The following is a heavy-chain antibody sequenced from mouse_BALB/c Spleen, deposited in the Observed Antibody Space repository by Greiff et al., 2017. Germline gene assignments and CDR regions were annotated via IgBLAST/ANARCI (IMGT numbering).Heavy chain of an antibody. Sequence: EVKVVESGGGLVKPGGSLKLSCAASGFTFSSYAMSWVRQTPEKRLEWVASISSGGSTYYPDSVKGRFTISRDNARNILYLQMSSLRSEDTAMYYCARGDGYYWGQGTTLTVSS. J-gene: IGHJ2*01. V-gene: IGHV5-6-5*01. CDR3: ARGDGYY. CDR2: ISSGGST. D-gene: IGHD2-3*01. CDR1: GFTFSSYA.